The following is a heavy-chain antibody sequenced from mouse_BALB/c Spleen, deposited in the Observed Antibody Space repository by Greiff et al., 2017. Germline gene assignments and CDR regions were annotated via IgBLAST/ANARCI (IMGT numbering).Heavy chain of an antibody. J-gene: IGHJ2*01. V-gene: IGHV5-12-1*01. CDR2: ISSGGGST. Sequence: EVQGVQSGGGLVKPGGSLKLSCAASGFAFSSYDMSWVRQTPEKRLEWVAYISSGGGSTYYPDTVEGRFTISRDNTNNTLYLQMSSLKSEDTAMYYCARHEKGFDYWGQGTTLTVSS. CDR1: GFAFSSYD. CDR3: ARHEKGFDY.